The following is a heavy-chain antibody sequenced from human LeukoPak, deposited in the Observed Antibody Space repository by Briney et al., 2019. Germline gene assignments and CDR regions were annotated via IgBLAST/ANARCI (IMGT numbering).Heavy chain of an antibody. V-gene: IGHV3-30-3*01. CDR3: ARGYDSSGYYHDY. CDR1: GFTFSSYA. Sequence: PGGSLRLSCAASGFTFSSYAMHWVRQAPGKGLEWVAVISYDGSNKYYADSVKGRFTISRDNSKNTPYLQMNSLRAEDTAVYYCARGYDSSGYYHDYWGQGTLVTVSS. J-gene: IGHJ4*02. CDR2: ISYDGSNK. D-gene: IGHD3-22*01.